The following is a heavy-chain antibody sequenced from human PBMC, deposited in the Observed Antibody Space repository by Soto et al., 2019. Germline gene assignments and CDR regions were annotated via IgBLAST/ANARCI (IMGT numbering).Heavy chain of an antibody. CDR1: GGSISSGGYY. D-gene: IGHD4-17*01. J-gene: IGHJ6*02. CDR3: ARVGSDYGDYYYYGMDV. Sequence: SETLSLSFTVSGGSISSGGYYWSCIRQHPWKGLEWIGYIYYSGSTYYNPSLKIRVTISVDTSKNQFSLKLSSVTAADTAVYYCARVGSDYGDYYYYGMDVWGQGTTVPVSS. V-gene: IGHV4-31*03. CDR2: IYYSGST.